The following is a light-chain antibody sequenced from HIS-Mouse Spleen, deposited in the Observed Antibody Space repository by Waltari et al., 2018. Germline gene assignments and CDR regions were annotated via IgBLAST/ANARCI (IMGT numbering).Light chain of an antibody. CDR3: SSYTSSSFNVV. V-gene: IGLV2-14*03. Sequence: QSALTQPASASGSPGQSITISCTGPTSDVGGYNYVSWYQQHPGKAPKLMIYDVSNRPSGVSNRFSGSKSGNTASLTISGLQAEDEADYYCSSYTSSSFNVVFGGGTK. J-gene: IGLJ2*01. CDR1: TSDVGGYNY. CDR2: DVS.